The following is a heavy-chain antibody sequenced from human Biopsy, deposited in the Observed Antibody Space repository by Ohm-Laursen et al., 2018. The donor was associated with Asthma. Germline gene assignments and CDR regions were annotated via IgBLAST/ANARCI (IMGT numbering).Heavy chain of an antibody. Sequence: SLRLSCTASGFTVSRDHMFWVRQAPGKGLEWVSVIYSGGTSHTADSVRGRFTISRDFSKNTLHLRMHSPRVEDTAVYYCARGDSSGWPHYYFDYWGQGTLVTVSS. CDR3: ARGDSSGWPHYYFDY. D-gene: IGHD6-19*01. CDR2: IYSGGTS. J-gene: IGHJ4*02. CDR1: GFTVSRDH. V-gene: IGHV3-53*01.